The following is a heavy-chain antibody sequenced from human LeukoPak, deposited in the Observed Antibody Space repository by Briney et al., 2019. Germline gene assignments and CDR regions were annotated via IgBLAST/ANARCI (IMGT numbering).Heavy chain of an antibody. CDR2: IYTSGST. J-gene: IGHJ3*02. CDR1: GGSISSGSYY. Sequence: PSETLSLTCTVFGGSISSGSYYWSWIRQPAGKGLEWIGRIYTSGSTNYNPSLKSRVTISVDTSKNQFSLKLSSVTAADTAVYYCASYTAMAFDAFDIWGQGTMVTVSS. D-gene: IGHD5-18*01. V-gene: IGHV4-61*02. CDR3: ASYTAMAFDAFDI.